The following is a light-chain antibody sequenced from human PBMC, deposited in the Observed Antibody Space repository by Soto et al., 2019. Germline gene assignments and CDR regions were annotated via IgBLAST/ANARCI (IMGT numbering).Light chain of an antibody. CDR2: GAS. CDR1: QSVSSN. CDR3: QQYNNWPRT. V-gene: IGKV3-15*01. Sequence: ERVMTQFLATLSVSPGERATLSCRASQSVSSNLAWYQQKPGQAPRLLIYGASTRATGIPARFSGSGSGTEFTLTISSLQSEDFAVYYCQQYNNWPRTFGQGTKVHIK. J-gene: IGKJ1*01.